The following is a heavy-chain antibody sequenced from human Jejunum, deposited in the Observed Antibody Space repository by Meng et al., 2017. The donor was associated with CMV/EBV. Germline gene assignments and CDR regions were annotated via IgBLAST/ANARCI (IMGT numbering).Heavy chain of an antibody. CDR3: ARKLRGGGWFDP. J-gene: IGHJ5*02. D-gene: IGHD3-16*01. Sequence: QVQLVQSGAKVKKPGASVKVSCRASGYTFSTYGIAWVRQAPGQGLEWMGWISPYNGNTKYAQNLQGRVTLTTDISTSTAYMELRSLRSDDTAVYYCARKLRGGGWFDPWGQGTLVTVSS. V-gene: IGHV1-18*01. CDR1: GYTFSTYG. CDR2: ISPYNGNT.